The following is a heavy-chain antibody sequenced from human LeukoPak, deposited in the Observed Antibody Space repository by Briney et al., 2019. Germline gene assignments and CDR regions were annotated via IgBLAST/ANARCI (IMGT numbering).Heavy chain of an antibody. V-gene: IGHV3-23*01. CDR1: GFSLSSYA. CDR3: AKDTITFGGDIHVHFDY. J-gene: IGHJ4*02. D-gene: IGHD3-16*01. Sequence: PAESLTLSCAVSGFSLSSYAMCWVRHPPGKGLEWVSAVSGSGGSTYYADSVKGRFTISRDNSKNTLYLQMSSLRAEDTAVYYCAKDTITFGGDIHVHFDYWGQGTLVTVSS. CDR2: VSGSGGST.